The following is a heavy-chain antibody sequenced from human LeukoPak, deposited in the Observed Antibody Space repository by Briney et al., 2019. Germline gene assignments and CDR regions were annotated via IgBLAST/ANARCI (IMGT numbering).Heavy chain of an antibody. CDR3: TRQWFGELFSVFDY. V-gene: IGHV4-59*08. Sequence: SETLSLTCTVSPFIISYYWSWIRPPPGKGGEWIGYISYSVSTHYTPSLKSRLTISIDTSKNQFSLKLTSVTAADTAVYYCTRQWFGELFSVFDYWGQGSLVTVSS. D-gene: IGHD3-10*01. CDR2: ISYSVST. CDR1: PFIISYY. J-gene: IGHJ4*02.